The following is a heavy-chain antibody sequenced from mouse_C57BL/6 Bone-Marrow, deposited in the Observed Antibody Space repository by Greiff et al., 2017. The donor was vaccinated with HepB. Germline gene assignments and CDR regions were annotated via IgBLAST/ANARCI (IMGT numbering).Heavy chain of an antibody. V-gene: IGHV1-85*01. CDR3: ATGFITTVVSYFDY. J-gene: IGHJ2*01. Sequence: QVQLKQSGPELVKPGASVKLSCKASGYTFTSYDINWVKQRPGQGLEWIGWIYPRDGSTKYNEKFKGQATLTVDTSSSTAYMELHSLTSEDSAVYFCATGFITTVVSYFDYWGQGTTLTVSS. CDR1: GYTFTSYD. CDR2: IYPRDGST. D-gene: IGHD1-1*01.